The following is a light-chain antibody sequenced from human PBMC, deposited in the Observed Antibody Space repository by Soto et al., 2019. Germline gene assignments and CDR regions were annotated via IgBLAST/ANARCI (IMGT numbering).Light chain of an antibody. CDR3: QQYNNYWT. V-gene: IGKV1-5*03. CDR1: QSINSR. Sequence: DIQMTQSPSTLSASVGDRVTITCRASQSINSRLAWYQQKPGKAPKLLIYKASSLESGVPSRFGGSGSGTEFTLTISSLQPDDFATYYCQQYNNYWTFGQGTKVEIK. J-gene: IGKJ1*01. CDR2: KAS.